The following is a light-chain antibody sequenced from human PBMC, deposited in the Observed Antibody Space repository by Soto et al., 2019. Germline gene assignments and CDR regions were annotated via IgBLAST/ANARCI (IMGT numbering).Light chain of an antibody. V-gene: IGKV1-9*01. CDR2: AAS. CDR1: PGISSY. CDR3: QQLNSYLGT. J-gene: IGKJ2*01. Sequence: DIQLTQSPSFLSASVGDRVAITCRASPGISSYLAWYQQKPGKAPKLLIYAASTLQSGVPSRFSGSGSGTEFTLTISSLQPEDFATYYCQQLNSYLGTFGQGTKLVIK.